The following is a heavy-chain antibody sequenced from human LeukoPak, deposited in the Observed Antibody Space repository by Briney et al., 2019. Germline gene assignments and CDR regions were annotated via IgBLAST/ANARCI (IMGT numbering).Heavy chain of an antibody. D-gene: IGHD6-13*01. CDR1: GFTVSSNY. CDR3: AKGSSSSWANFDY. CDR2: IYSGGST. J-gene: IGHJ4*02. V-gene: IGHV3-53*01. Sequence: GGSLRLSCAASGFTVSSNYMSWVRQAPGKGLEWVSVIYSGGSTYYADSVKGRFTISRDNSKNTLYLQMNSLRAEDTAVYYCAKGSSSSWANFDYWGQGTLVTVSS.